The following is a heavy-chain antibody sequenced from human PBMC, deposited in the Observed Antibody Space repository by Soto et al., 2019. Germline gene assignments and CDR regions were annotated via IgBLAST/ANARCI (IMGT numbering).Heavy chain of an antibody. J-gene: IGHJ5*02. CDR3: ARVFCSGGSCYSIPQLGFDP. Sequence: SVKVSCKASGGTFSSYAISWVRQAPGQGLEWMGGIIPIFGTANYAQKFQGRVTITADESTSTAYMELSSLRSEDTAVYYCARVFCSGGSCYSIPQLGFDPWGQGTLVTVSS. V-gene: IGHV1-69*13. CDR2: IIPIFGTA. D-gene: IGHD2-15*01. CDR1: GGTFSSYA.